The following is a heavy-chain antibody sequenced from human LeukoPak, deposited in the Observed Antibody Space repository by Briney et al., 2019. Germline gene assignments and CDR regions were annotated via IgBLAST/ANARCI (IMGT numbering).Heavy chain of an antibody. CDR1: GYTFTSYG. CDR2: ISAYKGNK. D-gene: IGHD6-13*01. CDR3: ARDFTPFYSSSWYGGSGLYDY. Sequence: RASVNVSCKASGYTFTSYGISWVRRAPGQGLEGMGWISAYKGNKNYAQKLQGRVTMTTDTSTSTAYMELRSLRSDDTAVYYCARDFTPFYSSSWYGGSGLYDYWGQGTLVTVSS. J-gene: IGHJ4*02. V-gene: IGHV1-18*01.